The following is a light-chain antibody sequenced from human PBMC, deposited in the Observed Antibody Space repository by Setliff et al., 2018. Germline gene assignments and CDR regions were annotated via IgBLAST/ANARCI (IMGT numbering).Light chain of an antibody. CDR3: SSYAGNYIYV. CDR1: SRDVGGFNF. Sequence: QSALTQPPSASGSPGQSVAISCTGTSRDVGGFNFVSWYQRHPGKAPKLIIYEVSKRPSGVPDRFSGSKSGNTASLTVSGLQAEDEADYYCSSYAGNYIYVFGSGTKVTVL. J-gene: IGLJ1*01. CDR2: EVS. V-gene: IGLV2-8*01.